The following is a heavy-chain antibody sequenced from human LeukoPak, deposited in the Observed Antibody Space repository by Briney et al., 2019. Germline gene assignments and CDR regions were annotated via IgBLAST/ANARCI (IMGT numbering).Heavy chain of an antibody. D-gene: IGHD6-19*01. CDR3: ASPQWLAF. CDR1: GIAFSSYE. Sequence: GGYLRLSCGVSGIAFSSYEINWVRQAPGKGLEWVSYISTSGSTIYYADSVKGRFTISRDNAKNSLYHQMNGLRAEDTAIYYCASPQWLAFWGQGTLVTVSS. V-gene: IGHV3-48*03. CDR2: ISTSGSTI. J-gene: IGHJ4*02.